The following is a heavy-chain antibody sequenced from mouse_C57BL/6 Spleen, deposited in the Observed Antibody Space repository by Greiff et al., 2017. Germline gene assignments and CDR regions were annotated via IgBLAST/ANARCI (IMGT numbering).Heavy chain of an antibody. CDR1: GFTFSSYA. CDR2: ISDGGSYT. D-gene: IGHD2-3*01. V-gene: IGHV5-4*01. J-gene: IGHJ4*01. Sequence: EVQGVESGGGLVKPGGSLKLSCAASGFTFSSYAMSWVRPTPEKRLEWVATISDGGSYTYYPDNVKGRFTISRDNAKNNLYLQMSHLKSEDTAMYYCARVYDYYAMDYWGQGTSVTVSS. CDR3: ARVYDYYAMDY.